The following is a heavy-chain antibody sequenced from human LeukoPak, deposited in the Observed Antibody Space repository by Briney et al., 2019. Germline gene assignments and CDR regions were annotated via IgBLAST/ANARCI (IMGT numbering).Heavy chain of an antibody. CDR3: ARAYIDYSKSFGY. Sequence: ASVKVSCKASGYTFTGYYMHWVRQAPGQGLEWMGWINPNSGGTNYAQKFQGRVTMTRDTSISTAYMELSRLRSDDTAVYYCARAYIDYSKSFGYWGQGTLVTVSS. CDR1: GYTFTGYY. D-gene: IGHD4-11*01. J-gene: IGHJ4*02. CDR2: INPNSGGT. V-gene: IGHV1-2*02.